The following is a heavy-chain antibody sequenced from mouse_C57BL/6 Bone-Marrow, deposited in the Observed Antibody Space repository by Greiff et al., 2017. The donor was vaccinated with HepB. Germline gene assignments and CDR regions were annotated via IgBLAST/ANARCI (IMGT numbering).Heavy chain of an antibody. CDR3: ARHITTVVAFDY. CDR2: ISSGSSTI. CDR1: GFTFSDYG. D-gene: IGHD1-1*01. Sequence: DVMLVESGGGLVKPGGSLKLSCAASGFTFSDYGMHWVRQAPEKGLEWVAYISSGSSTIYYADTVKGRFTISRDNAKNTLFLQMTSLRSEDTAMYYCARHITTVVAFDYWGQGTTLTVSS. V-gene: IGHV5-17*01. J-gene: IGHJ2*01.